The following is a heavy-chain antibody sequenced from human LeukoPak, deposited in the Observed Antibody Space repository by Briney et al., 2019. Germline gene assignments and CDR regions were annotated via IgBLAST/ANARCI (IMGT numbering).Heavy chain of an antibody. Sequence: SETLSLTCTVSGGSIGSYYWSWIRQPPGKGLEWIGYIYDSGSTNYNPSLKSRVTISVDTSKNQFSLKLSSVTAADTAVYYCARGYWFYFDYWGQGSLVTVSS. CDR3: ARGYWFYFDY. CDR1: GGSIGSYY. D-gene: IGHD2-8*02. CDR2: IYDSGST. V-gene: IGHV4-59*08. J-gene: IGHJ4*02.